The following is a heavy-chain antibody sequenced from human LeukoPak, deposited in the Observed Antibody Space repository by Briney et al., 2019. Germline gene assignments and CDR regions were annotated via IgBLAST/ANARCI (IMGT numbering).Heavy chain of an antibody. V-gene: IGHV4-34*01. CDR3: ARGRGIYGGNPFFDY. Sequence: SETLSLTCAVYGGSFSGYYGSWVRQPAGGGMEWLGEINDSGSTNYNPSLKSRVTISVHTSKNQFSLKLSSVTAADTAVYYCARGRGIYGGNPFFDYWGQGTLVTVSS. CDR2: INDSGST. CDR1: GGSFSGYY. J-gene: IGHJ4*02. D-gene: IGHD4-23*01.